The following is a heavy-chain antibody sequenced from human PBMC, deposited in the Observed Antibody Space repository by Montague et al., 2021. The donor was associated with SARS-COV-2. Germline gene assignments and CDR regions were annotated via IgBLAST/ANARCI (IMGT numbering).Heavy chain of an antibody. V-gene: IGHV2-70*11. CDR2: IDWXXXK. J-gene: IGHJ4*02. CDR1: GFSLSTSGMC. Sequence: PALVKPTQTLTLACTFSGFSLSTSGMCVSWIRHPPGKALEWLARIDWXXXKYYSTSLKTRLTISKDTSKNQVVLTMANMDPVDTATYYCARMAPITGLDYWGQGTLVTVSS. CDR3: ARMAPITGLDY. D-gene: IGHD1-20*01.